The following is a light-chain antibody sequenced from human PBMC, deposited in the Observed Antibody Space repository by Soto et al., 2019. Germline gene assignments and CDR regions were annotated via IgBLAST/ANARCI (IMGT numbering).Light chain of an antibody. CDR3: QSYDSSLSAWV. CDR2: DNN. CDR1: SSNIGAGYD. J-gene: IGLJ3*02. V-gene: IGLV1-40*01. Sequence: QSVLTQPPSVSGAPGQRVTISCTGSSSNIGAGYDVHWYQQLPGTAPKLLIYDNNDRPTGVPDRFSGSKSGTSASLAITGLQAGVEADYYCQSYDSSLSAWVFGGGTKLTVL.